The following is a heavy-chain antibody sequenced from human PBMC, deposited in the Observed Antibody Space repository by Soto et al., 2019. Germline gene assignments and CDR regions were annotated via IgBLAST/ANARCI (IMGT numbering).Heavy chain of an antibody. Sequence: ASVKVSCKASGYTFPSYDINWVRQATGQGLEWMGWMNPNSGNTGYAQKFQGRVTMTRNTSISTAYMELSSLRSEDTAVYYCARGRGLFMTTVTGWFDPWGQGTLVTVSS. CDR3: ARGRGLFMTTVTGWFDP. D-gene: IGHD4-17*01. J-gene: IGHJ5*02. V-gene: IGHV1-8*01. CDR1: GYTFPSYD. CDR2: MNPNSGNT.